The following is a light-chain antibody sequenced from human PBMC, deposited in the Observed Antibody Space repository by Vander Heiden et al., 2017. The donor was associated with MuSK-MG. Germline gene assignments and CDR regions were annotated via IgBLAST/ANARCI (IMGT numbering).Light chain of an antibody. V-gene: IGLV3-1*01. CDR3: QACDSSTVV. CDR2: QDS. CDR1: KLRAEL. J-gene: IGLJ2*01. Sequence: SSELSQLLPVCVSPGRTATMTCSGHKLRAELACSCQQKPGQAPVLVIYQDSKRPSGIPERFSGSNSGNTATPIIGGTQSMDEADYYCQACDSSTVVFGGGTKLTVL.